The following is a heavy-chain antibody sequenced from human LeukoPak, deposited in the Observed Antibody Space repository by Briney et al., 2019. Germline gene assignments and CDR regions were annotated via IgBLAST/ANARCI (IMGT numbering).Heavy chain of an antibody. Sequence: VASVKVSCKASGYTFTSYGISWVRQAPGQGLEWMGWISAYNGNTNYAQKLRGRVTMTTDTSTSTAYMELRSLRSDDTAVYYCARDPPYGDYWDYWGQGTLVTVSS. J-gene: IGHJ4*02. V-gene: IGHV1-18*01. D-gene: IGHD4-17*01. CDR1: GYTFTSYG. CDR2: ISAYNGNT. CDR3: ARDPPYGDYWDY.